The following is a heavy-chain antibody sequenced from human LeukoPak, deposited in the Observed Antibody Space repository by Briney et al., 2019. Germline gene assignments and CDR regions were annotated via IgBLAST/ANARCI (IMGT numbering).Heavy chain of an antibody. D-gene: IGHD3-3*01. CDR1: GGSISSGDYY. CDR3: ARANVLRFLEWLLVGWFDP. CDR2: IYYSGST. V-gene: IGHV4-30-4*01. Sequence: SETLSLTCTVSGGSISSGDYYWSWIRQPPGKGLEWIGYIYYSGSTYYSPSLKSRVTISVDTSKNQFSLKLSSVTAADTAVYYCARANVLRFLEWLLVGWFDPWGQGTLVTVSS. J-gene: IGHJ5*02.